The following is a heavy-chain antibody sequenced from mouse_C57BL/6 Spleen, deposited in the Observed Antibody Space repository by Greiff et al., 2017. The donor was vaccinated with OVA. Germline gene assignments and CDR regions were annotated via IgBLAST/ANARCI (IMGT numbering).Heavy chain of an antibody. Sequence: EVKLVESGGGLVQPGGSMKLSCVASGFTFSNYWMNWVRQSPEKGLEWVAQIRLKSDNYATHYAESVKGRFTISRDDSKSSVYLQMNNLRAEDTGIYYCTSYGTRYFDVWGTGTTVTVSS. J-gene: IGHJ1*03. CDR2: IRLKSDNYAT. CDR1: GFTFSNYW. D-gene: IGHD1-1*01. V-gene: IGHV6-3*01. CDR3: TSYGTRYFDV.